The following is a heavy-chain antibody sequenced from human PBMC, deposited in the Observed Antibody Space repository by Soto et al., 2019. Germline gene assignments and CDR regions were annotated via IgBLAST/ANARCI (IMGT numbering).Heavy chain of an antibody. D-gene: IGHD7-27*01. V-gene: IGHV3-30*18. CDR2: ISYGGRNK. CDR3: AKDLGHGGRGAFDI. Sequence: QVQLVESGGGVVQPGRSLRLSCAASGFTFSSYGMHWVRQAPGKGLEWVAVISYGGRNKYYADSVQGRFTISRDNSKNTLYLQMNSLRAEDPAVYYCAKDLGHGGRGAFDICGQGTMVTVSS. J-gene: IGHJ3*02. CDR1: GFTFSSYG.